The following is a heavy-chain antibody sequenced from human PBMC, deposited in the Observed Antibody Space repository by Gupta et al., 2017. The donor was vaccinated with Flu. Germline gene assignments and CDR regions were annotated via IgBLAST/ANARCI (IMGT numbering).Heavy chain of an antibody. CDR3: TRDVGCSGGNCYSFYDY. D-gene: IGHD2-15*01. Sequence: PGKGLEWVANIKQDGSEKYYVDSVKGRFTISRDNAKNSLYLQMNSLRAEDTAVYYCTRDVGCSGGNCYSFYDYWGQGTLVTVSS. V-gene: IGHV3-7*01. J-gene: IGHJ4*02. CDR2: IKQDGSEK.